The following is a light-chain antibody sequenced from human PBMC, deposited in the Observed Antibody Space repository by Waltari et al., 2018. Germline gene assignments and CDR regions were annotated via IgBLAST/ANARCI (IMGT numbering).Light chain of an antibody. CDR1: QNVSTY. Sequence: EVVLTQSPVTLSLSPGEKATLSCRASQNVSTYLAWYQQKPGRAPRLLIYDASNRATGIPARFSGSGSGTDFTLTISSLEPEDFAVYYCQQRSNWPPLTFGGGTKVEMK. CDR3: QQRSNWPPLT. CDR2: DAS. V-gene: IGKV3-11*01. J-gene: IGKJ4*01.